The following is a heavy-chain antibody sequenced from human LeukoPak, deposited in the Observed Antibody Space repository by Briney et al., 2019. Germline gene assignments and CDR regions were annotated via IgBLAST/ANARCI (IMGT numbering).Heavy chain of an antibody. CDR2: IIPIFGTA. Sequence: SVKVSCKASGGTFSSYAISWVRQAPGQGLEWMGGIIPIFGTANYAQKFQGRVTIPADESTSTAYMELSSLRSEDTAVYYCARDRGGVLMVYANWFAPWGQGTLVTVSS. V-gene: IGHV1-69*13. CDR1: GGTFSSYA. CDR3: ARDRGGVLMVYANWFAP. D-gene: IGHD2-8*01. J-gene: IGHJ5*02.